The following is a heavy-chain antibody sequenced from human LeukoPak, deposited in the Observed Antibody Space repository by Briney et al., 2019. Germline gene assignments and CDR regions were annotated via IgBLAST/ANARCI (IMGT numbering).Heavy chain of an antibody. J-gene: IGHJ4*02. V-gene: IGHV3-21*01. CDR2: ISNSSSYI. D-gene: IGHD5-12*01. CDR1: GCTFSSYS. CDR3: TRVPPHRGYEF. Sequence: GGSLTLSCAASGCTFSSYSMNWVRQPPGKGLEWVSSISNSSSYIYYADPGKGRFIVARNNTKNSLLMQMNSLGADDTAVYYCTRVPPHRGYEFWGQGTLVTVSS.